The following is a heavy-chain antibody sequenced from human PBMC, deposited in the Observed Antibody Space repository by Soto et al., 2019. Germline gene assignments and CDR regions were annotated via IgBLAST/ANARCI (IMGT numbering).Heavy chain of an antibody. V-gene: IGHV1-69*13. Sequence: EASVKVSCRASGGTFSSYAISWVRQAPGQGLEWMGGIIPIFGTANYAQKFQGRVTITADGSTSTAYMELSSLRSEDTAVYYCASYSSGWPPTDGFDYWGQGTLVTVSS. D-gene: IGHD6-19*01. CDR3: ASYSSGWPPTDGFDY. J-gene: IGHJ4*02. CDR2: IIPIFGTA. CDR1: GGTFSSYA.